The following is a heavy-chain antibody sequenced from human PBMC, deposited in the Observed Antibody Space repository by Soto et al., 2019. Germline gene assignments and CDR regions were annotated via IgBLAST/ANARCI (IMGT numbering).Heavy chain of an antibody. Sequence: QVQLVQSGAEVKKPGSSAKVSCKASGSTFSSYTISWVRQAPGQGLEWMGGIIPSFGAANYAQRFQARVTITADQSTSTAYMELGSLRSEDTAVYYCARLAVAGTVDYWGQGTLVTVSS. CDR1: GSTFSSYT. CDR3: ARLAVAGTVDY. D-gene: IGHD6-13*01. J-gene: IGHJ4*02. V-gene: IGHV1-69*12. CDR2: IIPSFGAA.